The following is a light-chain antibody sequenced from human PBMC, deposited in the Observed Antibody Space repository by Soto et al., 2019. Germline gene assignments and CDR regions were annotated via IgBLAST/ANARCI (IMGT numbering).Light chain of an antibody. CDR2: DVS. CDR3: CSYAGSSLWV. J-gene: IGLJ3*02. CDR1: SSDVGGYKY. Sequence: QSALTQPRSVSGSPGQSVTISCTGTSSDVGGYKYVSWYQQHPGKAPKLVIYDVSKRPSGVPDRFSGSKSGNTASLTISGLQADDEADYYCCSYAGSSLWVFGGGTKLT. V-gene: IGLV2-11*01.